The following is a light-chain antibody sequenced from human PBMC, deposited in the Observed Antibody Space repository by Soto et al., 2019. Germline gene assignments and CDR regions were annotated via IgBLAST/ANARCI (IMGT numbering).Light chain of an antibody. CDR3: LQNHNYPRT. CDR2: GAS. Sequence: AIQMTQSPSSLSASVGDRVTITCRASQDISDDVGWYQQTSGKAPKLLISGASRLQGGVPSRFSGSGSGAAFTLTITSLRPEDSATYYCLQNHNYPRTFGQGTKVDIK. V-gene: IGKV1-6*01. CDR1: QDISDD. J-gene: IGKJ1*01.